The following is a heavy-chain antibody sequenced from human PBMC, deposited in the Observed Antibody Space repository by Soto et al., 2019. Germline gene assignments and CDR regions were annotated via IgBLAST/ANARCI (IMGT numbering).Heavy chain of an antibody. J-gene: IGHJ4*02. D-gene: IGHD2-8*01. V-gene: IGHV4-31*03. CDR2: IYYSGST. CDR3: ARSLVIMVYANYYFDY. Sequence: PSETLSLTCTVSGGSISSGGYYRSWIRQHPGKGLEWIGYIYYSGSTYYNPSLKSRVTISVDTSKNQFSLKLSSVTAADAAVYYCARSLVIMVYANYYFDYWGQGTLVTVYS. CDR1: GGSISSGGYY.